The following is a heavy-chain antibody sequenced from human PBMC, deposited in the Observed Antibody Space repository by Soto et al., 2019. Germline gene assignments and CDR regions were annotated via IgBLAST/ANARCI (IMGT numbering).Heavy chain of an antibody. J-gene: IGHJ6*02. CDR1: GFTFSRYW. Sequence: EVQLVESGGGLVQPGGSLRLSCAASGFTFSRYWIHWVRQAPGKGLVWVARSNSDGSVTRYADSVKGRFTISRDNAKNKVYLEMNSLRAEDTAVYYCARMYSGSAYYGMDVWGHGTTVTVSS. D-gene: IGHD1-26*01. CDR2: SNSDGSVT. V-gene: IGHV3-74*01. CDR3: ARMYSGSAYYGMDV.